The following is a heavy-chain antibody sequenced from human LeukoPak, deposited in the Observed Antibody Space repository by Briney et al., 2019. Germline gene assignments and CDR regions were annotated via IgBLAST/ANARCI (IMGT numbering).Heavy chain of an antibody. J-gene: IGHJ4*02. Sequence: GGSLRLSCAASGFTFSSYAMSWVRQAPGKGLEWVAAISGSGDSTYYADSVKGRFTISRDNSKNTLYLQMSSLRAEDTAVYYCAKSGGVSSSSGSYSFDYWGQGTLVTVSS. D-gene: IGHD3-10*01. V-gene: IGHV3-23*01. CDR2: ISGSGDST. CDR1: GFTFSSYA. CDR3: AKSGGVSSSSGSYSFDY.